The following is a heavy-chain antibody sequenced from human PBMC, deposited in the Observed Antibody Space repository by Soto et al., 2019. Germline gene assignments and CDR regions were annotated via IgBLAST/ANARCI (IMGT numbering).Heavy chain of an antibody. V-gene: IGHV3-7*01. J-gene: IGHJ6*02. CDR3: ARVRSVPAPHRSFYYYGMDV. D-gene: IGHD2-2*01. CDR1: GFTFSSYW. Sequence: EVQLVESGGGLVQPGGSLRLSCAASGFTFSSYWMSWVRQAPGKGLEWVANIKQDGSEKYYVDSVKGRFTISRDNAKNSLYRQMNSLRAEDTAVYYCARVRSVPAPHRSFYYYGMDVWGQGTTVTVSS. CDR2: IKQDGSEK.